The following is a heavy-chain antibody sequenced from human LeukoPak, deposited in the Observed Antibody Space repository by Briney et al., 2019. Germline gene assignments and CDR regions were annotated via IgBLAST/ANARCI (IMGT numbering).Heavy chain of an antibody. Sequence: PSETLSLTCTVSGGSISSSSYYWGWSRQPPGKGLEWIGSIYYSGSTYYNPSLKSRVTISVDTSKNQFSLKLSSVTAADTAVYYCARPDSGSYSPDDFDIWGQGTMVTVSS. D-gene: IGHD1-26*01. V-gene: IGHV4-39*01. CDR3: ARPDSGSYSPDDFDI. CDR1: GGSISSSSYY. CDR2: IYYSGST. J-gene: IGHJ3*02.